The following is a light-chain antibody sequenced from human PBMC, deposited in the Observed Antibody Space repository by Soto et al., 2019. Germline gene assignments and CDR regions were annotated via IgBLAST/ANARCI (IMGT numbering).Light chain of an antibody. Sequence: QAVVTQEPSFSVSPGRTVTLTCGLSSGSVSTSYYPSWYQQTPGQAPRTLIYSTNTRSSEVPDRFSGSILGNKAALTITGAQADDESDYYCVLYMGSGMGVFGGGTKLTVL. CDR2: STN. CDR1: SGSVSTSYY. J-gene: IGLJ3*02. CDR3: VLYMGSGMGV. V-gene: IGLV8-61*01.